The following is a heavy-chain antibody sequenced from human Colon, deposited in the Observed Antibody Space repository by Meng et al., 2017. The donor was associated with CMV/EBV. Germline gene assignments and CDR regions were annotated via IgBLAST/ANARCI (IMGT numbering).Heavy chain of an antibody. D-gene: IGHD3/OR15-3a*01. CDR2: ISYDGSKQ. Sequence: LSCVASGFTFASYPMNWVRQAPGKGLEWVAFISYDGSKQKYADSVTGRFTISRDTPKDTLYLELNSLKTDDTATYYCVRDKGTGAFDFWGQGSLVTVSS. J-gene: IGHJ4*02. V-gene: IGHV3-30*04. CDR1: GFTFASYP. CDR3: VRDKGTGAFDF.